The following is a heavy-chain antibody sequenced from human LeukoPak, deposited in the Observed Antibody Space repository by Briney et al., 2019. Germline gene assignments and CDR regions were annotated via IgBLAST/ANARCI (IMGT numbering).Heavy chain of an antibody. CDR1: GFTFSSYA. CDR3: AKSDGYGSNSGWVPYYYGMDV. V-gene: IGHV3-23*01. J-gene: IGHJ6*02. Sequence: GGSLRLSCAASGFTFSSYALNWVRQAPGKGLEWVSAISGSGGSTYYADCVKGRFTISRDNSKNTLYLQMNSLRAEDTAVYYCAKSDGYGSNSGWVPYYYGMDVWGQGTTVTVSS. D-gene: IGHD4-23*01. CDR2: ISGSGGST.